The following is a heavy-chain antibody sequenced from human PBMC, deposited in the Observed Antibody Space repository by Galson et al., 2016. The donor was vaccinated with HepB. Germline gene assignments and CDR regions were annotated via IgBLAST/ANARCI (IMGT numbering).Heavy chain of an antibody. D-gene: IGHD4-11*01. CDR1: GGSFSGSY. CDR2: VYPGGSP. J-gene: IGHJ5*02. CDR3: AGQPGYYSNSNWFDP. V-gene: IGHV4-34*01. Sequence: SETLSLTCAVYGGSFSGSYWSWIRQSPGKGLEWIGEVYPGGSPNYSPSLKSRVTISVATSKRQFSLKLRSVTAADTAVYYCAGQPGYYSNSNWFDPWGQGTLVTVSS.